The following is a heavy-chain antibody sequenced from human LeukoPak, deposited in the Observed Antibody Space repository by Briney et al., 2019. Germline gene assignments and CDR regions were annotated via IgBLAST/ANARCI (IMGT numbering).Heavy chain of an antibody. V-gene: IGHV3-53*01. J-gene: IGHJ6*04. CDR2: IYSAGTT. Sequence: GGSLRLSCAASVFPVSSTYMSGVRQAPGKGLEGVSIIYSAGTTYYADSVKGRFTISRDNSKNPVTLQRNDLRAEDTAVYLWAKVELGNDQGAMDVCGEGNTVTVSP. CDR1: VFPVSSTY. D-gene: IGHD1-1*01. CDR3: AKVELGNDQGAMDV.